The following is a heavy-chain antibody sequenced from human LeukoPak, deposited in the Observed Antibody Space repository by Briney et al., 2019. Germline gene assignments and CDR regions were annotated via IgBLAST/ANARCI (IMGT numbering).Heavy chain of an antibody. Sequence: GASVKVSCKASGYTFTSYDINWVRQATGQGLEWMGWMNPNSGNTGYAQKFQGRVTITRNTSISTAYMELSSLRSEDTAVYYCARGHYYDSSGYYSLYYWGQGTLVTVSS. D-gene: IGHD3-22*01. V-gene: IGHV1-8*03. CDR3: ARGHYYDSSGYYSLYY. CDR1: GYTFTSYD. CDR2: MNPNSGNT. J-gene: IGHJ4*02.